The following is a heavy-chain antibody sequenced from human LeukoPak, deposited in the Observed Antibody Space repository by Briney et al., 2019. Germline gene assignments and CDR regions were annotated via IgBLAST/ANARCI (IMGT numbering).Heavy chain of an antibody. V-gene: IGHV3-30*18. CDR3: AKDWTTAVTPLH. CDR1: GFTFSSYG. D-gene: IGHD4-23*01. Sequence: GRSLRLSCAASGFTFSSYGMHWVRQAPGKGLEWVAVISYDGRDKYYADSVKGRFTIPRDNSRNTLYLQMNSLRAEDTAVYYCAKDWTTAVTPLHWGQGTLVTVSS. CDR2: ISYDGRDK. J-gene: IGHJ1*01.